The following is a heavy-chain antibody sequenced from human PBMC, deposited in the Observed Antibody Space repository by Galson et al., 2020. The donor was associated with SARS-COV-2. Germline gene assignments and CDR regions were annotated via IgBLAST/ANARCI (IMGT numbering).Heavy chain of an antibody. J-gene: IGHJ4*02. CDR1: GDSFTSGGYY. CDR3: ARGFGHGDTHN. Sequence: ASETLSLTCTVSGDSFTSGGYYWSWIRQLPGKGLEWLGYVLSRGATSYNPSLRNRLTISVDTSKSQFSLRLSSLTAADTAVYYCARGFGHGDTHNWGQGTLVTVSS. CDR2: VLSRGAT. V-gene: IGHV4-31*03. D-gene: IGHD4-17*01.